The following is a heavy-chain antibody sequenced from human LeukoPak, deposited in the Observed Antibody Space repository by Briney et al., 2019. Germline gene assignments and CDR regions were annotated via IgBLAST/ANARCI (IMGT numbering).Heavy chain of an antibody. CDR1: GGSISSGGYC. D-gene: IGHD3-16*02. Sequence: SQTLSLTCTVSGGSISSGGYCWSWIRQHPGKGLEWIGYIYYSGSTYYNPSLKSRVTISVDTSKNQFSLKLSSVTAADTAVYYCARDIFRLSSDYWGQGTLVTVSS. J-gene: IGHJ4*02. CDR3: ARDIFRLSSDY. CDR2: IYYSGST. V-gene: IGHV4-31*03.